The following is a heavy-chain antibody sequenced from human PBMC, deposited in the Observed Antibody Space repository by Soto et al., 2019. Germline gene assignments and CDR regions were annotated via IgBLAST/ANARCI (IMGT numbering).Heavy chain of an antibody. J-gene: IGHJ6*02. V-gene: IGHV1-8*01. CDR3: AREGVGGMDV. Sequence: QVQLVQSGAEVKKPGASVKVSCKASGYTFTSYDINWVRQATGQGLEWMGWMNPNSGNTGYGQKFQGRVTMTRNTPRSTDSMELSSVRCEETGVYSCAREGVGGMDVWGQGTAVTVSS. CDR1: GYTFTSYD. CDR2: MNPNSGNT. D-gene: IGHD3-10*01.